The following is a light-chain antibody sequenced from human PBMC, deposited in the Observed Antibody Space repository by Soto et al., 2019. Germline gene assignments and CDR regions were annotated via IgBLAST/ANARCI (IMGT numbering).Light chain of an antibody. CDR1: QDINNH. CDR2: TAS. CDR3: QQTYRTPLT. Sequence: DMQMTQSPSSLSASVGDRVTIXXRASQDINNHINWYQQKPGKAPNLXIHTASTLQSGVPSRFSGSGSETDFTLIISGLQPEDFATYHCQQTYRTPLTFGQGTKVDIK. J-gene: IGKJ1*01. V-gene: IGKV1-39*01.